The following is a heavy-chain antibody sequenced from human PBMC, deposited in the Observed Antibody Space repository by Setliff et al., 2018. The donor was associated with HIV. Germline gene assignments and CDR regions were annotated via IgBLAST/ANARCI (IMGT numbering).Heavy chain of an antibody. D-gene: IGHD4-17*01. V-gene: IGHV4-34*01. CDR2: LSPSGTT. Sequence: SETLSLTCTVYGGSFSNYYTNWIRQPPGKGLEWIGELSPSGTTRSNPSLQSRVTISLDTSNNQFSLKLTSVTAAYTAMYYCASFFVTTVTNQDYWGQGTPVTVSS. CDR1: GGSFSNYY. CDR3: ASFFVTTVTNQDY. J-gene: IGHJ4*02.